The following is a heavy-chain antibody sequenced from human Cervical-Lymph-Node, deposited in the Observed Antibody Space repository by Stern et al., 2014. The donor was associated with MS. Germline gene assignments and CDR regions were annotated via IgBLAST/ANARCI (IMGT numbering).Heavy chain of an antibody. Sequence: EVQLVQSGTEVKEPGESLKISCKTSRYNFINYWIAWVRQVPGKGLEWIGIIYPGDSDIRYSPSFQGHVTMSVDKSKTTAYLQWNSLKASDSAVYYCARWSVACDHWGQGALITVSS. CDR2: IYPGDSDI. D-gene: IGHD2-21*01. J-gene: IGHJ4*02. CDR3: ARWSVACDH. V-gene: IGHV5-51*03. CDR1: RYNFINYW.